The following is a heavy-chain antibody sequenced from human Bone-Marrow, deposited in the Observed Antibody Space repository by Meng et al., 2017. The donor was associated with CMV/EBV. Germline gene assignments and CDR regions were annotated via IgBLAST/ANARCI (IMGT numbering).Heavy chain of an antibody. CDR2: ISGSGGST. Sequence: SGCTFSSYARGWVRQAPGKGLEWVAAISGSGGSTYYADSVKGRFTISRDNSKNTLYLQMNSLRAEDTAVYYCAKESLAVAVYWFDDYWGQGTLVTVSS. J-gene: IGHJ4*02. D-gene: IGHD6-19*01. CDR3: AKESLAVAVYWFDDY. V-gene: IGHV3-23*01. CDR1: GCTFSSYA.